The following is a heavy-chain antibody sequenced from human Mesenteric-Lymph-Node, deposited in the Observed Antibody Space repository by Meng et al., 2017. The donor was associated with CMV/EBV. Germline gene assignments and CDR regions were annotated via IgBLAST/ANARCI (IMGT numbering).Heavy chain of an antibody. CDR2: SYYSGNT. V-gene: IGHV4-30-4*08. J-gene: IGHJ6*02. D-gene: IGHD3-22*01. CDR1: SISSGYSF. Sequence: SISSGYSFWSWVRQPPGKGLEWIGYSYYSGNTYYNPSLKNRVSISVDTSNNQFSLRLTSVTAADTAVYYCARDRSYDDSSGPGSMDVWGQGTTVTVSS. CDR3: ARDRSYDDSSGPGSMDV.